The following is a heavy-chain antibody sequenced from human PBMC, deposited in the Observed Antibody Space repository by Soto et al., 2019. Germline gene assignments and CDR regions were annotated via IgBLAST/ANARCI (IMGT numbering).Heavy chain of an antibody. CDR2: IYSGGST. V-gene: IGHV3-66*01. J-gene: IGHJ1*01. Sequence: EVQLVESGGGLAQPGGSLRLSCAASGFTVSSNYMSWVRQAPGKGLEWVSVIYSGGSTYYADSVKGRFTISRDNSKNTLYLQMNSLRAEDTAVYYCARAPVPALLQHWGQGTLVTVSS. D-gene: IGHD4-17*01. CDR1: GFTVSSNY. CDR3: ARAPVPALLQH.